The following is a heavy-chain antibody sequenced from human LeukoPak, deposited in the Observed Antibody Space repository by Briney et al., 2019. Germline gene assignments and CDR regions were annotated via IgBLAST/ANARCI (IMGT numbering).Heavy chain of an antibody. CDR1: GGSIRSSYYY. CDR2: IYDSGNT. J-gene: IGHJ4*02. V-gene: IGHV4-39*07. CDR3: ASLYYYDSTGYYWRGFDY. D-gene: IGHD3-22*01. Sequence: SETLSLTCTVSGGSIRSSYYYWGWIRQPPGTGLEWIGSIYDSGNTNYNPSLKSRVTISVDKSKNQFSLRLSSVTAADTAVYYCASLYYYDSTGYYWRGFDYWGQGTLVTVSS.